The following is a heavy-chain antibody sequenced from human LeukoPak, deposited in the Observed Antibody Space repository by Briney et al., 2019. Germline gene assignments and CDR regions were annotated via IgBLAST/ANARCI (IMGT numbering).Heavy chain of an antibody. CDR3: ARGRSRTGDY. D-gene: IGHD1/OR15-1a*01. CDR1: GFTFSSYA. Sequence: GGSLRLSCAASGFTFSSYAMHWVRQAPGKGLEWVAVISYDGSNKYYADSVKGRFTIPRDNSKNTLYLQMNSLRAEDTAVYYCARGRSRTGDYWGQGTLVTVSS. J-gene: IGHJ4*02. V-gene: IGHV3-30-3*01. CDR2: ISYDGSNK.